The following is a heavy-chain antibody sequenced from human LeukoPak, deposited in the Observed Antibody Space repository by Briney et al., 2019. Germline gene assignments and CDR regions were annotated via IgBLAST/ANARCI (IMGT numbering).Heavy chain of an antibody. V-gene: IGHV4-4*07. J-gene: IGHJ2*01. CDR3: ARDPVDQPYWFFDL. CDR2: IYTSGST. Sequence: PSETLSLTCTVSGGSISYFYWSWIRQPAGKGLEWIGRIYTSGSTNYNPSLKSRVTMSVDTSKKQFSLKLSSVTAADTAVYYCARDPVDQPYWFFDLWGRGTLVTVSS. CDR1: GGSISYFY. D-gene: IGHD2-2*01.